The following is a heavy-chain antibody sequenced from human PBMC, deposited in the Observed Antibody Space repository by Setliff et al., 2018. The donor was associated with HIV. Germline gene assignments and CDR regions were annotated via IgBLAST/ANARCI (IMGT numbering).Heavy chain of an antibody. J-gene: IGHJ4*02. D-gene: IGHD2-21*01. CDR2: VTPILHTT. V-gene: IGHV1-69*10. CDR3: ARDHQTMLWLDY. CDR1: GDTFSTYV. Sequence: SVKVSCKSSGDTFSTYVFTWVRQAPGQGLEWMGGVTPILHTTNYARKFQGRVTITADISTRTVYMELSSLTSEDTAIYYCARDHQTMLWLDYWGQGTLVTVSS.